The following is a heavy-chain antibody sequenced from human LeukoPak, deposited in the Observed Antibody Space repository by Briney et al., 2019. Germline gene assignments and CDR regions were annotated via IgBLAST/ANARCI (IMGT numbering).Heavy chain of an antibody. J-gene: IGHJ4*02. Sequence: SETLSLTCAVYGGSFSGYYWSWIRQPPGKGLEWIGEINHSGSTNYNPSLKSRVTISVDTTKNQFSLKLSSVTAADTAVYYCARGVGITMMAVSRRKYCFDYWGQGTLVTVSS. D-gene: IGHD3-22*01. CDR1: GGSFSGYY. CDR2: INHSGST. CDR3: ARGVGITMMAVSRRKYCFDY. V-gene: IGHV4-34*01.